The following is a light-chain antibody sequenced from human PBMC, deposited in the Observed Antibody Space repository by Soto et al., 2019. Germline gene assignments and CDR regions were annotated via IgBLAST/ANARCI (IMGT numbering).Light chain of an antibody. V-gene: IGKV1-5*01. CDR3: QQYNSYPWT. CDR1: QSISSW. Sequence: QMTQSPSTLSASVGDRVTITCRASQSISSWLAWYQQKPGKAPKLLIYDASSLESGVPSRFSGSGSGTEFTLTISSLQPDDFATYYCQQYNSYPWTFGQGTKVDIK. J-gene: IGKJ1*01. CDR2: DAS.